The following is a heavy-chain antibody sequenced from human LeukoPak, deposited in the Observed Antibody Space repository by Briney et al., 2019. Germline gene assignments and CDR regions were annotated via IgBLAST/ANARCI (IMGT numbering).Heavy chain of an antibody. CDR3: ATQSVVLPAAIPEELEGPFDY. CDR2: FYYSGRT. Sequence: SETLSLTCTVSGGSISSSNYYWGWIRQPPGKGLEWIGSFYYSGRTYYNPSLKNRVISVDTSKNQFSLKLSSVTAADTAVYYCATQSVVLPAAIPEELEGPFDYWGQGTLVTVSS. D-gene: IGHD2-2*02. V-gene: IGHV4-39*01. J-gene: IGHJ4*02. CDR1: GGSISSSNYY.